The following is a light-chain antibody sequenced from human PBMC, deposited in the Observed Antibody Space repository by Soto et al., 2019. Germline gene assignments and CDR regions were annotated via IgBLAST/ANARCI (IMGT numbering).Light chain of an antibody. CDR1: TSDVGGYNY. CDR3: LSKTSSISYV. Sequence: QSALTQPASVSGSPGQSITISCTGTTSDVGGYNYVSWYQQHPGKVPKLLIHEVSNRPSGVSNRFSGSKSGNTASLTISCLQAEDEADYYCLSKTSSISYVFGTGTKLTVL. J-gene: IGLJ1*01. V-gene: IGLV2-14*01. CDR2: EVS.